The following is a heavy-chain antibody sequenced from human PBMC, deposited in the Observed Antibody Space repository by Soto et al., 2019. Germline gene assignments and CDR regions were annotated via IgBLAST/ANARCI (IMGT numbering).Heavy chain of an antibody. CDR1: GDSVSTNSAT. J-gene: IGHJ5*01. CDR3: ARLIGNSWLDS. D-gene: IGHD2-8*01. CDR2: TYYRSKWYN. V-gene: IGHV6-1*01. Sequence: SQTLSLTCAISGDSVSTNSATWEWIRQSPSRGLEWLGRTYYRSKWYNDYAVSVEGRITINPDTSNNQVSLQLNSVTPDDTDVYYCARLIGNSWLDSWGQGTLVTV.